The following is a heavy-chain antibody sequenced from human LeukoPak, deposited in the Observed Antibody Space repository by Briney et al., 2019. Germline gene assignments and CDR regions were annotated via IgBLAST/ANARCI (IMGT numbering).Heavy chain of an antibody. CDR1: GGSINSSSYY. CDR2: IYYGGST. D-gene: IGHD5-24*01. V-gene: IGHV4-39*01. J-gene: IGHJ5*02. Sequence: PSETLSLTCAVSGGSINSSSYYWGWIRQPPGKGLEWIGSIYYGGSTYYNPSLKSRVTISVDTSKNQFSLKLTSVTAADTAVYYCARHPSGRMWLQQGGWFDPWGQGTLVTVSS. CDR3: ARHPSGRMWLQQGGWFDP.